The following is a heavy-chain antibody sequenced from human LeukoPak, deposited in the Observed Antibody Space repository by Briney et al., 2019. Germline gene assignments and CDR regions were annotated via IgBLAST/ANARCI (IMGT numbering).Heavy chain of an antibody. V-gene: IGHV1-8*03. Sequence: GASVKVSCKASGYTFASYDINWVRQATGQGLEWMGWMNPNSGNTGYAQKFQGRVTITMNTSISTAYMELSSLRSEDTAVYYCARASRDYGDYGGDAFDIWGQGTMVTVSS. CDR1: GYTFASYD. J-gene: IGHJ3*02. D-gene: IGHD4-17*01. CDR2: MNPNSGNT. CDR3: ARASRDYGDYGGDAFDI.